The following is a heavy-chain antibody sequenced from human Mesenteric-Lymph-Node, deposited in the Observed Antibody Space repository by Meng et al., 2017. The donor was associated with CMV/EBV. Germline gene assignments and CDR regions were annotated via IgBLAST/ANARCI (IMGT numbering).Heavy chain of an antibody. CDR2: INQDGSEK. Sequence: GGSLRLSCAASGFTFSRYTMNWVRQSPGKGLEWVANINQDGSEKYNVDSVKGRFTISRDNAKNSLYLQMNNLRAGDTAVYYCARDLDYGGNRATGAFDIWGQGTMVTVSS. V-gene: IGHV3-7*01. J-gene: IGHJ3*02. CDR1: GFTFSRYT. CDR3: ARDLDYGGNRATGAFDI. D-gene: IGHD4-23*01.